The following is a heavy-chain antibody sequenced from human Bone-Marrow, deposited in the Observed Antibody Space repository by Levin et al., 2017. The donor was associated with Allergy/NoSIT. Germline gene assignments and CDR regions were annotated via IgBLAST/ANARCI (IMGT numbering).Heavy chain of an antibody. D-gene: IGHD4-17*01. CDR3: ATMITVTTGDWFDP. J-gene: IGHJ5*02. CDR2: IYSGGST. V-gene: IGHV3-53*01. Sequence: GESLKISCAASGFAVSSNYMTWVRQAPGKGLDWVSAIYSGGSTYYADSVKGRFIISRDNSKNTLYLQMNTLRVEDTAVYYCATMITVTTGDWFDPWGQGTLVTVSS. CDR1: GFAVSSNY.